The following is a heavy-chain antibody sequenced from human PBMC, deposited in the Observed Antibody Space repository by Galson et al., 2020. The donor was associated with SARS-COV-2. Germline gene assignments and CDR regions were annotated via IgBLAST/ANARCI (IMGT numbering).Heavy chain of an antibody. CDR1: GFTFNRYG. Sequence: GGSLRLSCAASGFTFNRYGMHWVRQAPGKGLELVAVISDDGTYKYYVESVKGRFTISRDKSKNTLYLQMNSLRAEDTAVYYCAKSNMLQEYYFYMDVWGKGTTVTVSS. CDR3: AKSNMLQEYYFYMDV. V-gene: IGHV3-30*18. CDR2: ISDDGTYK. D-gene: IGHD3-10*01. J-gene: IGHJ6*03.